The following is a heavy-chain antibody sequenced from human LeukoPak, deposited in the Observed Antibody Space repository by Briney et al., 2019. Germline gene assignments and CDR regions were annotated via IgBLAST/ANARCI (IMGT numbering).Heavy chain of an antibody. Sequence: PGGSLRLSCAASGFTFSSYDMHWVRQATGKGLEWVSAIGTAGDTYYPGSVKGRFTISRENAKNSLYLQMNSLRAGDTAVYYCARVKYSSSWDVPGYYYGMDVWGKGTTVTVSS. CDR3: ARVKYSSSWDVPGYYYGMDV. V-gene: IGHV3-13*01. CDR2: IGTAGDT. CDR1: GFTFSSYD. D-gene: IGHD6-13*01. J-gene: IGHJ6*04.